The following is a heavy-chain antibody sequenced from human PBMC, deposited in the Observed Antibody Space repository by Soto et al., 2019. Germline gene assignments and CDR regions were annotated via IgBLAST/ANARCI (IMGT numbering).Heavy chain of an antibody. CDR1: GYSFTSYW. V-gene: IGHV5-51*01. CDR2: IYPGDSDT. Sequence: GESLKISCKGSGYSFTSYWIGWVRQMPGKGLEWMGNIYPGDSDTRYSPSFQGQVTISADKSISTAYLQWSSLKASDTAMYYCARLPYYDSSGYSRDNGPNYYYYYGMDVWGQGTTVIVSS. J-gene: IGHJ6*02. CDR3: ARLPYYDSSGYSRDNGPNYYYYYGMDV. D-gene: IGHD3-22*01.